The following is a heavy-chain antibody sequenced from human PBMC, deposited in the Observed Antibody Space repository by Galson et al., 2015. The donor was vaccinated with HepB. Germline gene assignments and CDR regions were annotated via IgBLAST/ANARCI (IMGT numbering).Heavy chain of an antibody. V-gene: IGHV3-73*01. CDR3: TRHGPGRDYGDFGAFDV. CDR1: GFTFSGSA. D-gene: IGHD4-17*01. J-gene: IGHJ3*01. Sequence: LRLSCAASGFTFSGSAMHWVRQASGKGLEWVGRIRSKAHTYATAYAASVTGRFTISRDDSKNTAYLQMNSLKTEDAAVYYCTRHGPGRDYGDFGAFDVWGQGTMVTVSS. CDR2: IRSKAHTYAT.